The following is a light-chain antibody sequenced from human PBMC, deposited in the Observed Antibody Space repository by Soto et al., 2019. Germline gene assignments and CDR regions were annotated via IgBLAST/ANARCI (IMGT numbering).Light chain of an antibody. CDR2: EAN. CDR1: SSDVGSHNL. Sequence: QSALTQPASVSGSPGQSITISCTGTSSDVGSHNLVSWYQHYPAKAPKLMIYEANRRPSGVSDRFSGSKSGITASLTISGLQAEDEADYYCCSYAGSDTYVVFGGGTKVTVL. CDR3: CSYAGSDTYVV. V-gene: IGLV2-23*01. J-gene: IGLJ2*01.